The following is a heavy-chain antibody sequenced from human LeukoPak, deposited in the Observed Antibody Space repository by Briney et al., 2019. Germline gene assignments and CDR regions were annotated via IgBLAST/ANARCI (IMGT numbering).Heavy chain of an antibody. Sequence: SVKVSCKPSGGTFSSSAISWVRQAPGQGLEWMGRIIPIFGIANYAQKFQGRVTITADKSTSTAYMELSSLRSEDTAVYYCARDLGDYYYYGMDVWGQGTTVTVSS. V-gene: IGHV1-69*04. J-gene: IGHJ6*02. CDR2: IIPIFGIA. CDR1: GGTFSSSA. CDR3: ARDLGDYYYYGMDV. D-gene: IGHD7-27*01.